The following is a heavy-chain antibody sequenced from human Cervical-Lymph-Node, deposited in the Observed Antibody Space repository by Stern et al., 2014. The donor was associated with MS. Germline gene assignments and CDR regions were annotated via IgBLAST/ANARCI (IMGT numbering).Heavy chain of an antibody. D-gene: IGHD6-19*01. CDR2: SNPSGGST. V-gene: IGHV1-46*01. Sequence: QVQLVESGAEVKKPGASVKVSCKASGYTFTNYYIHWVRQAPGQGLEWMGISNPSGGSTSYAQKFQGRVTMTRDTSTSTVYMELSSLRSEDTAVYYCAREVAGHRLGMMDVWGQGTTVTVSS. J-gene: IGHJ6*02. CDR1: GYTFTNYY. CDR3: AREVAGHRLGMMDV.